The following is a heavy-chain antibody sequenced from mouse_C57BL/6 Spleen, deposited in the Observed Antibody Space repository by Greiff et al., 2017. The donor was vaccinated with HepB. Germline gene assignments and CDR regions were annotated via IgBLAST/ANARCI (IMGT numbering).Heavy chain of an antibody. D-gene: IGHD2-1*01. Sequence: EVKLQESGPGLVKPSQSLSLTCSVTGYSITSGYYWNWIRQFPANKLEWMGYISYDGSNNYNPSLKNRISITRDTSKNQFFLKLNSVTTEDTATYYCARENYGNYCFDYWGQGTTLTVSS. V-gene: IGHV3-6*01. CDR1: GYSITSGYY. J-gene: IGHJ2*01. CDR2: ISYDGSN. CDR3: ARENYGNYCFDY.